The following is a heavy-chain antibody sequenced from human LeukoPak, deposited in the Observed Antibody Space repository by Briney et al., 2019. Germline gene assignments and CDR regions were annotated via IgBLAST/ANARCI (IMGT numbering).Heavy chain of an antibody. V-gene: IGHV3-21*01. J-gene: IGHJ3*02. CDR1: GFTFSSYS. CDR3: ASFNTSCYAFDI. Sequence: NPGGSLRLSCAASGFTFSSYSMNWVRQAPGKGLEWVSSISSSSSYIYYADSAKGRFTISRDNAKNSLYLQMNSLRAEDTAVYYCASFNTSCYAFDIWGQGTMVTVSS. D-gene: IGHD2-2*01. CDR2: ISSSSSYI.